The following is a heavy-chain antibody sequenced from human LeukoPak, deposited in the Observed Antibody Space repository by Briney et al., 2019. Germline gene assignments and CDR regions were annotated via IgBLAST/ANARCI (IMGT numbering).Heavy chain of an antibody. Sequence: PGGSLRLSCAASGFTFSSYWMHWVRQAPGKGLVWASRINSDGSSTSYADSVKGRFTISRDNAKNTLYLQMNSLRAEDTAVYYCARAAIVVVPAAARPVSWFDPWGQGTLVTVSS. V-gene: IGHV3-74*01. J-gene: IGHJ5*02. D-gene: IGHD2-2*01. CDR2: INSDGSST. CDR1: GFTFSSYW. CDR3: ARAAIVVVPAAARPVSWFDP.